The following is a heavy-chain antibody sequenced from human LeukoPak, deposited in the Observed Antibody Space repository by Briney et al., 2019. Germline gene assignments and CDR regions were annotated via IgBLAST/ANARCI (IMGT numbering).Heavy chain of an antibody. V-gene: IGHV1-8*01. D-gene: IGHD4-23*01. J-gene: IGHJ4*02. CDR1: GYTFTSYD. Sequence: ASVKVSCKASGYTFTSYDINWVRQATGQGLEWMGWMNPNSGNTGYAQKFQGRVTMTRNTSISTAYMELSSLRSEDTAVYYCARGRTNGARTVGRTGVYYFDYWGQGTLVTVSS. CDR2: MNPNSGNT. CDR3: ARGRTNGARTVGRTGVYYFDY.